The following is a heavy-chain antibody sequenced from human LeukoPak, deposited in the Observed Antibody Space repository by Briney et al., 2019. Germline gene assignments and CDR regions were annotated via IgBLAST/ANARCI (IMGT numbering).Heavy chain of an antibody. CDR2: IIPILGIA. CDR3: ARGRDGAAGNWFDP. Sequence: GASVKVSCKPSGGTFSSYAISWVRQAPGQGLEWMGRIIPILGIANYAQKFQGRVTITADKSTSTAYMELSSLRSEDTAVYYCARGRDGAAGNWFDPWGQGTLVTVSS. CDR1: GGTFSSYA. J-gene: IGHJ5*02. V-gene: IGHV1-69*04. D-gene: IGHD3-10*01.